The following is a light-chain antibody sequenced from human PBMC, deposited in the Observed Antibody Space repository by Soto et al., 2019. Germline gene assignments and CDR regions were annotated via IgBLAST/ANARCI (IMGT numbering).Light chain of an antibody. CDR2: SAS. V-gene: IGKV3-15*01. Sequence: EIVLTQSPGTLSLSPGERATLSCRASQSVSSKLAWYQQRPGQAPRLLIYSASTRATGIPARFSGSGSGTEFTLTIGSLQSEDFAVYYCQQYNSWPVTFGQGTKVDIK. CDR3: QQYNSWPVT. CDR1: QSVSSK. J-gene: IGKJ1*01.